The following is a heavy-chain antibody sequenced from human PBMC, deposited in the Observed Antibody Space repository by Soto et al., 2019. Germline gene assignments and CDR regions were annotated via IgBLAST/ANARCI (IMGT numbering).Heavy chain of an antibody. V-gene: IGHV3-23*01. CDR2: ISGGGSNT. D-gene: IGHD4-4*01. CDR3: AKDSNKYSSSLRGRYFDY. J-gene: IGHJ4*02. CDR1: GFPFSSYA. Sequence: GGSLRLSCAASGFPFSSYAMSWVRQAPGKGLEWVSGISGGGSNTFYATSVKGRFTISRDNSKNTLFLQMNNVGAEDTAIYYCAKDSNKYSSSLRGRYFDYWGQGIGVTVSS.